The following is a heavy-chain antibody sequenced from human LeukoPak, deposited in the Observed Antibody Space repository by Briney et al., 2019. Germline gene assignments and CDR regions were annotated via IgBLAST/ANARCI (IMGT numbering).Heavy chain of an antibody. Sequence: GGSLRLSCAASGFTVSSNYMSWVRQAPGKGLEWVSVTYSNGRTYYADSVKGRFTISRDISKNTLYLQMNSLRAEDTAVYYCARVLSGRGSLYDYYYYMDVWGKGATVTISS. CDR1: GFTVSSNY. V-gene: IGHV3-53*01. CDR3: ARVLSGRGSLYDYYYYMDV. CDR2: TYSNGRT. D-gene: IGHD3-10*01. J-gene: IGHJ6*03.